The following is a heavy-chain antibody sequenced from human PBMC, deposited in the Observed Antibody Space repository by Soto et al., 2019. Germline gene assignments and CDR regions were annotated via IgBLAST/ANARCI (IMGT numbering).Heavy chain of an antibody. CDR2: IHYSGST. Sequence: SETLSLTCTVSGGPIRDTIYYWGWIRQPPGKGLEWIGSIHYSGSTHYNPSLKSRVTISVDPSKSQFSLNLTSVTPADTSVYYCERHMRAVAAPLAYWGQGTVVTVSS. D-gene: IGHD6-19*01. J-gene: IGHJ4*02. CDR1: GGPIRDTIYY. CDR3: ERHMRAVAAPLAY. V-gene: IGHV4-39*01.